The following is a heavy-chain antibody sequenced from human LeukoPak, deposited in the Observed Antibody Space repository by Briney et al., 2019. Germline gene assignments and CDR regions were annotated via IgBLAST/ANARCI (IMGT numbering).Heavy chain of an antibody. J-gene: IGHJ5*02. CDR1: GGTFSSYA. Sequence: LVKVSCKASGGTFSSYAISWVRQAAGQGLEWMGGIIPIFGTANYAQKFQGRVTITTDESTSTAYMELSSLRSEETAVYYCARDQYSLPSPSGYIDPWFAPWAQGTVVTVSS. CDR2: IIPIFGTA. D-gene: IGHD3-22*01. CDR3: ARDQYSLPSPSGYIDPWFAP. V-gene: IGHV1-69*05.